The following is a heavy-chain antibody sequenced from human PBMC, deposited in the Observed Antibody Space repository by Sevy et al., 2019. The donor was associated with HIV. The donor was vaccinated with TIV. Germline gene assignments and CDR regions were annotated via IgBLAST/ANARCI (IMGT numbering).Heavy chain of an antibody. V-gene: IGHV3-23*01. J-gene: IGHJ6*02. CDR3: AKVGYCSSTSCYSIYYGMDV. Sequence: GGSLRLSCAASGFTFSRNAMSWVRQAPGKGLEWASGITGSGGSTYYADSVKGRFTISRDNSKNTRYRQMNSLRVEDTAVYYCAKVGYCSSTSCYSIYYGMDVWGQGTTVTVSS. D-gene: IGHD2-2*02. CDR2: ITGSGGST. CDR1: GFTFSRNA.